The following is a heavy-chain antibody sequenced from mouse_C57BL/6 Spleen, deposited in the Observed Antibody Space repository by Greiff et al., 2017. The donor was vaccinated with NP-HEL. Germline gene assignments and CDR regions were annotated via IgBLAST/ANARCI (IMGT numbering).Heavy chain of an antibody. J-gene: IGHJ1*03. CDR3: ARCRIIYYYGSRDWYFDC. CDR1: GYTFTDHT. D-gene: IGHD1-1*01. Sequence: VQLQQSDAELVKPGASVKISCKVSGYTFTDHTIHWMKQRPEQGLEWIGYIYPRDGSTKYNEKFKGKATLTADKSSSTAYMQLNSLTSEDSAVYFCARCRIIYYYGSRDWYFDCWGTGTTVTVSS. V-gene: IGHV1-78*01. CDR2: IYPRDGST.